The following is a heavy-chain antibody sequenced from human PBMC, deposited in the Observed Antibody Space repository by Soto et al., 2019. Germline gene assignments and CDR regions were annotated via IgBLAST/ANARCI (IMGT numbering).Heavy chain of an antibody. CDR3: AREYILTGPIDY. V-gene: IGHV1-69*13. Sequence: SVKVSCKASGGTFSSYSISWVRQAPGQGLEWMGGIIPIFGTANYAQKFQGRVTITADESTSTAYMELSSLRSEDTAVYYCAREYILTGPIDYWGQGTLVTVSS. CDR2: IIPIFGTA. CDR1: GGTFSSYS. J-gene: IGHJ4*02. D-gene: IGHD3-9*01.